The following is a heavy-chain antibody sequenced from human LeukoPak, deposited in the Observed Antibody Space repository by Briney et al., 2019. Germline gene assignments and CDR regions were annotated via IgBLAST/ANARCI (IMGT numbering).Heavy chain of an antibody. D-gene: IGHD3-10*01. V-gene: IGHV3-74*01. J-gene: IGHJ4*02. Sequence: GGSLRLSCAASGFTFSSYWMHWVRQAPGKGLVWVSRINSDGSSTSYADSVKGRFTISRDNAKNTLYLQMNSLGAEDTAVYYCARDRGYYGSGSYRPLDYWGQGTLVIVSS. CDR1: GFTFSSYW. CDR2: INSDGSST. CDR3: ARDRGYYGSGSYRPLDY.